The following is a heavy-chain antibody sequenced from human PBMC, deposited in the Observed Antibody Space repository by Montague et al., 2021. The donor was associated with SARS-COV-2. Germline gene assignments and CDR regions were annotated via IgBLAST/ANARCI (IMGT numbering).Heavy chain of an antibody. V-gene: IGHV3-30-3*01. Sequence: SLRLSCAASGFTFSSYAMHWVRQAPGKGLEWVAVISYDGSNKYYADSVKGRFTISRDNSKNTLYLQMNSLRAEDTAVYYCARAHSGSYYSEFDYRGQGTLVTVSS. CDR1: GFTFSSYA. CDR3: ARAHSGSYYSEFDY. J-gene: IGHJ4*02. CDR2: ISYDGSNK. D-gene: IGHD1-26*01.